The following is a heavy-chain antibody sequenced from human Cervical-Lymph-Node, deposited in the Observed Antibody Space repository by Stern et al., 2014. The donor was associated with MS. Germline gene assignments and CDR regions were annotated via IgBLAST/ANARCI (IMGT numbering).Heavy chain of an antibody. D-gene: IGHD4-17*01. V-gene: IGHV4-30-4*01. CDR2: IHYSGGT. Sequence: QLQLQESGPGLVKPSQTLSLTCTVSGGSISSGDNYWSWIRQPPGKGPEWIGYIHYSGGTYLNPSLKSRAPISADTSKNQFSLKLNSMTASDTAVYYCARVPDYGDAFFDYWGQGILVTVSS. CDR3: ARVPDYGDAFFDY. J-gene: IGHJ4*02. CDR1: GGSISSGDNY.